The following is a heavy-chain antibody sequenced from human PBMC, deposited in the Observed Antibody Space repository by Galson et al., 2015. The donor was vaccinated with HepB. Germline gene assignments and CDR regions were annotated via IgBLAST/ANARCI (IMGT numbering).Heavy chain of an antibody. V-gene: IGHV1-69*13. J-gene: IGHJ2*01. D-gene: IGHD4-11*01. Sequence: SVKVSCKASGGTFSSYAISWVRQAPGQGLEWMGGIIPIFGTANYAQKFQGRVTITADESTSTAYMELSSLRSEDTAVYYCARVGSGSRDSNYGYWYFDLWGRGTLVTVSS. CDR3: ARVGSGSRDSNYGYWYFDL. CDR1: GGTFSSYA. CDR2: IIPIFGTA.